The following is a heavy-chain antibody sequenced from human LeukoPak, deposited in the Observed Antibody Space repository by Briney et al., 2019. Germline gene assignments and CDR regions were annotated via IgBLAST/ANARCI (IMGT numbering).Heavy chain of an antibody. D-gene: IGHD6-19*01. CDR2: LSYDGSNK. CDR3: ARDIVEGKKWLAHFDY. CDR1: GLTFSNYA. J-gene: IGHJ4*02. V-gene: IGHV3-30-3*01. Sequence: GGPLRLSCAPSGLTFSNYAMHGVRQAPGKGREWVAVLSYDGSNKYYGDSVEGRFTISRDNSKNTLYLQLNSLRAEDTAVFYCARDIVEGKKWLAHFDYWGQGTLVTVSS.